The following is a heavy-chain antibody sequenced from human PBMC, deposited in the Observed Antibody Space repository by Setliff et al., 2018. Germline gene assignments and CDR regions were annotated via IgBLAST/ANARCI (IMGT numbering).Heavy chain of an antibody. Sequence: ASVKVSCKASGGAFSSSGITWVRQAPGQGLQWLGRFIPILGATNYAQNFQGRVTITADESTSTGYMELRSLRSDDTAVYYCARELRSPYWHLDSWGQGTQVTVSS. CDR2: FIPILGAT. J-gene: IGHJ5*01. D-gene: IGHD3-16*01. V-gene: IGHV1-69*13. CDR1: GGAFSSSG. CDR3: ARELRSPYWHLDS.